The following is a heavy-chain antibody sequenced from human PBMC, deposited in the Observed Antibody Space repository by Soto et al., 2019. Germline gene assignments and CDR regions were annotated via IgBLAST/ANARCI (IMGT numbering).Heavy chain of an antibody. CDR2: ISYDGSNK. J-gene: IGHJ3*02. CDR1: GFTFSSYG. Sequence: SLRLSCAASGFTFSSYGMHWVRQAPGKGLEWVAVISYDGSNKYYADSVKGRFTISRDNSKNTLYLQMNSLRAEDTAVYYCAKALHRDAFDIWGQGTMVTVSS. V-gene: IGHV3-30*18. D-gene: IGHD4-4*01. CDR3: AKALHRDAFDI.